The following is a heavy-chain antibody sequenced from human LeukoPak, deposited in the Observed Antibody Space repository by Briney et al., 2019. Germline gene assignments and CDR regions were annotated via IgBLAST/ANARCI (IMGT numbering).Heavy chain of an antibody. D-gene: IGHD5-24*01. Sequence: GGSLRLSCAASGFTFSSYAMHWVRQAPGKGLEWVAVISYDGSNKYYADSVKGRFTISRDNSKNTLYLQMNSLRAEDTAVYYCARSVEMATNHHPEALDIWGQGTMVTVSS. CDR2: ISYDGSNK. CDR1: GFTFSSYA. CDR3: ARSVEMATNHHPEALDI. V-gene: IGHV3-30*04. J-gene: IGHJ3*02.